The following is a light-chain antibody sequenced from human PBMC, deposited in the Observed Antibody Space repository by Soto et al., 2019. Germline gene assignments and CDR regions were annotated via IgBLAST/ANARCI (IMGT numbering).Light chain of an antibody. Sequence: EIVLTQSPGTLSLSPGERATLSCRASQSVSSIYLAWYQQKPGQAPRLLIYGGSSRATGIPDRFSGSGSGTDFTLTISRLEPEDFAVYYSQQYGLSPRTFGQGTKVEIK. CDR1: QSVSSIY. CDR3: QQYGLSPRT. J-gene: IGKJ1*01. V-gene: IGKV3-20*01. CDR2: GGS.